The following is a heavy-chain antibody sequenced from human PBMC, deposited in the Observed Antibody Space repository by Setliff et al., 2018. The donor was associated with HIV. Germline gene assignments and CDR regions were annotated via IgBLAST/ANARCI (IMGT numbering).Heavy chain of an antibody. D-gene: IGHD3-3*01. CDR2: IYIYNSGST. J-gene: IGHJ4*02. Sequence: SETLSLTCSVSGGSFSGYYWSWIRQPPGKGLEWIGYIYIYNSGSTNYNPSLTSRVTISADTSRNQFSLNLTSVTAADTAIYYCARGVNFDYWGQGTQVTVSS. CDR3: ARGVNFDY. V-gene: IGHV4-59*01. CDR1: GGSFSGYY.